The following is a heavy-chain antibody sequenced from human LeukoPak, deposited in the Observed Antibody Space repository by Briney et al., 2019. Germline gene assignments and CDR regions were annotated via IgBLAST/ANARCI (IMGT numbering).Heavy chain of an antibody. CDR3: ARLWDYDILTGYYNDDY. D-gene: IGHD3-9*01. Sequence: SETLSLTCAVYGGSFSGYYWSWIRQPPGKGLEWIGEINHSGSTNYNPSLKSRVTISVDTSKNQFSLKLSSVTAADTAVYYCARLWDYDILTGYYNDDYWGQGTLVTVSS. CDR2: INHSGST. CDR1: GGSFSGYY. J-gene: IGHJ4*02. V-gene: IGHV4-34*01.